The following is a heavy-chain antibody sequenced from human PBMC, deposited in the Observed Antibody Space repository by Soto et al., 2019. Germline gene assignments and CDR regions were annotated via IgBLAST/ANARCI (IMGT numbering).Heavy chain of an antibody. J-gene: IGHJ4*02. D-gene: IGHD2-2*01. CDR3: AGSSTSANYFDY. CDR1: GGSISSGGYS. V-gene: IGHV4-30-2*01. Sequence: PSETLSLTCAVSGGSISSGGYSWSWIRQPPGKGLEWIGYIYHSGTTYYNPSLKSRVTISVDRSKNQFSLKLSSVTAADTAVYYCAGSSTSANYFDYWGQGTRVTVAS. CDR2: IYHSGTT.